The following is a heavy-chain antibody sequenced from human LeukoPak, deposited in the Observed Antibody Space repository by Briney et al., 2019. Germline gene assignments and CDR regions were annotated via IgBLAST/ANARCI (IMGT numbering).Heavy chain of an antibody. D-gene: IGHD1-20*01. V-gene: IGHV1-69*05. J-gene: IGHJ6*03. Sequence: ASVKVSCKASGGTFSSYAISWVRQAPGQGLEWMGGIIPIFGTANYAQKFQGRVTITTDESTSTAYMELSSLRSEDTAVYYCARGRANWNGGPYYYYVDVWGKGATVTVSS. CDR3: ARGRANWNGGPYYYYVDV. CDR1: GGTFSSYA. CDR2: IIPIFGTA.